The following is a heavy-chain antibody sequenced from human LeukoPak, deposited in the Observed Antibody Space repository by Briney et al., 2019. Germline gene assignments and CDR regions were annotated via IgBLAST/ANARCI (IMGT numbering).Heavy chain of an antibody. V-gene: IGHV3-66*01. J-gene: IGHJ4*02. CDR3: ARDSRSSHYFDY. D-gene: IGHD3-10*01. Sequence: GGSLRLSCAASGFTFSGTYMGWVRQAPGKGLEWVSVIYTGGSTYYADSVKGRFTISRDDSKNALYLQMNSLRAEDTAVYYCARDSRSSHYFDYWGQGTLVTVSS. CDR1: GFTFSGTY. CDR2: IYTGGST.